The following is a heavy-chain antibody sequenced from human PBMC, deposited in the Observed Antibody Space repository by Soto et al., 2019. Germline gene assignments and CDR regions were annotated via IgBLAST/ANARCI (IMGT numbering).Heavy chain of an antibody. Sequence: PSETLSLTCTVSGGSVSSGSYYWSWIRRPPGKGLEWIGYIYYSGSTNYNPSLKSRVTISVDTSKNQFSLKLSSVTAADTAVYYCARELRFLEWLSYNWFDPWGQGTLVTVSS. CDR3: ARELRFLEWLSYNWFDP. CDR1: GGSVSSGSYY. D-gene: IGHD3-3*01. J-gene: IGHJ5*02. CDR2: IYYSGST. V-gene: IGHV4-61*01.